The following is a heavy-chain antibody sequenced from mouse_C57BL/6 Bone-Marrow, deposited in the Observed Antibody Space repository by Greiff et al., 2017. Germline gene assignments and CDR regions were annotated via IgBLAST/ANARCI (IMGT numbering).Heavy chain of an antibody. CDR1: GYSFTGYF. CDR3: AFYDGYYRDY. Sequence: EVKLMESGPELVKPGDSVKISCKASGYSFTGYFMNWVMQSHGKSLEWNGRINPYNGDTFYNQKFKGKATLTVDKSSSTAHMELRSLTSEDSAVYYFAFYDGYYRDYWGQGTTLTVSS. CDR2: INPYNGDT. D-gene: IGHD2-3*01. J-gene: IGHJ2*01. V-gene: IGHV1-20*01.